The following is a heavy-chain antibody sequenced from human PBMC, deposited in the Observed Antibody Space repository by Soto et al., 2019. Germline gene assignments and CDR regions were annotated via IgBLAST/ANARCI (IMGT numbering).Heavy chain of an antibody. CDR3: AHRVLRTVFGLVTTTAIDFDF. V-gene: IGHV2-5*02. CDR2: IYWDDDK. J-gene: IGHJ4*02. Sequence: QITLNESGPPVVRPTETLTLTCRFSGFSLTTSGVGVGCIRQSPGKAPEWLALIYWDDDKRYSASLKSRLTITKDTSKTQVVLTVSDLDPTDTATYYCAHRVLRTVFGLVTTTAIDFDFWGQGTPVAVSS. D-gene: IGHD3-3*01. CDR1: GFSLTTSGVG.